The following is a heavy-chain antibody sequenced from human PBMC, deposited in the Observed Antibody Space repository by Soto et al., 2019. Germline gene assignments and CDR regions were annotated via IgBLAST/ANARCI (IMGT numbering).Heavy chain of an antibody. CDR3: ARMSGTYYVADY. CDR1: NASITSSEYY. D-gene: IGHD1-26*01. CDR2: IYHSGST. Sequence: QVQLQESGPRLVEASQTLSLTCTVSNASITSSEYYWSWVRQPPGKRLEWIGYIYHSGSTFYSPSLQSRLTMSVDTSQNQFSLTLRSVTAADTAVYHCARMSGTYYVADYWGQGTLVTVSS. J-gene: IGHJ4*02. V-gene: IGHV4-30-4*01.